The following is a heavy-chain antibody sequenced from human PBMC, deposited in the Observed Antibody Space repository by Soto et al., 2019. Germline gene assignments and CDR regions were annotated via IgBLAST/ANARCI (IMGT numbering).Heavy chain of an antibody. D-gene: IGHD3-3*02. J-gene: IGHJ3*02. Sequence: GGSLRLSCAVSGFPFSFYGFHWVRQSPGKGLEWLGVIVSDGSAIYHADSLEGRFFISKDNSKDILYLQMNSLRVEDTAVYYCARDDAFDNENGFDMWGQGTMVTVSS. CDR1: GFPFSFYG. CDR2: IVSDGSAI. CDR3: ARDDAFDNENGFDM. V-gene: IGHV3-33*01.